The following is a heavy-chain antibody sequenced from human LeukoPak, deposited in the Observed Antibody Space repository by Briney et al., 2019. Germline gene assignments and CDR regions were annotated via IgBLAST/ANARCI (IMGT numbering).Heavy chain of an antibody. CDR3: ARSLYYYDSSGYSLDY. J-gene: IGHJ4*02. D-gene: IGHD3-22*01. Sequence: SETLSLTCAVSGGSISSGGYSWSWIRQPPGKGLEWIGYIYHSGSTYYNPSLKSRVTISVDRSKNQFSLKLSSVTAADTAVYYCARSLYYYDSSGYSLDYWGQGTLVTVSS. CDR1: GGSISSGGYS. V-gene: IGHV4-30-2*01. CDR2: IYHSGST.